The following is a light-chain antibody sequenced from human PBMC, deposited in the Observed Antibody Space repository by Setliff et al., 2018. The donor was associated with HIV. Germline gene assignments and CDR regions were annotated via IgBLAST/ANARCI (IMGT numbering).Light chain of an antibody. J-gene: IGLJ2*01. CDR1: SSNIGGDY. V-gene: IGLV1-47*01. CDR3: AAWDDSLSGPV. Sequence: QSVLTQPPSASGTPGQRVTIPCSGSSSNIGGDYVYWYQHVPGTAPKLLIYRNNHRPSGVPDRFSGSKSGTSASLAISGLRSEDEADDYCAAWDDSLSGPVFGGGTK. CDR2: RNN.